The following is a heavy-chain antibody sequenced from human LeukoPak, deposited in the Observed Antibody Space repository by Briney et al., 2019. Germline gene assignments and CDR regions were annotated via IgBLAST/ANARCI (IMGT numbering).Heavy chain of an antibody. D-gene: IGHD3-10*02. CDR1: GGTFSSYA. J-gene: IGHJ5*02. Sequence: SVKVSCKASGGTFSSYAISWVRQAPGQGLEWMGGIIPIFGTANYAQKFQGRVTITMDESTSTAYMELSSLRSEDTAVYYCARGPYYYVHRGWFDPWGQGTLVTVSS. V-gene: IGHV1-69*05. CDR3: ARGPYYYVHRGWFDP. CDR2: IIPIFGTA.